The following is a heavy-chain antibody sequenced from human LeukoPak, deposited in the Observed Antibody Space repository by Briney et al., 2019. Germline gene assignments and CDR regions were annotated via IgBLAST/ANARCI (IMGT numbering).Heavy chain of an antibody. CDR3: ARIFGEGAFDY. CDR1: GFTFSSYE. V-gene: IGHV3-48*03. D-gene: IGHD3-10*01. CDR2: ISSSGSTI. J-gene: IGHJ4*02. Sequence: GGSLRLSCAASGFTFSSYEMNWVRQAPGKGLEWVSYISSSGSTIYYADSVKGRSTISRDNAKNSLYLQMNSLRAEDTAVYYCARIFGEGAFDYWGQGTLVTVSS.